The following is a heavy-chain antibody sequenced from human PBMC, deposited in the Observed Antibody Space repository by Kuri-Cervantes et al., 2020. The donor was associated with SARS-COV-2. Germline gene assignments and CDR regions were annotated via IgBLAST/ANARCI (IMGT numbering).Heavy chain of an antibody. CDR3: ARAELRTDAFDI. CDR1: GYTFTDYY. J-gene: IGHJ3*02. Sequence: ASVKVSCKASGYTFTDYYMHWVRQAPGQGLEWMGWINPDSSGTDYAEKFQGRVTMTRDMSISTAYMELSRLRSDDTAVYYCARAELRTDAFDIWGQGTMVTVSS. V-gene: IGHV1-2*02. CDR2: INPDSSGT.